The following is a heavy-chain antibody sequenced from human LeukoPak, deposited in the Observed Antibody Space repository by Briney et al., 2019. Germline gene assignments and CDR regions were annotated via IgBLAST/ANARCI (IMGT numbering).Heavy chain of an antibody. V-gene: IGHV3-53*01. CDR2: IYSGGST. D-gene: IGHD5-12*01. CDR1: GFTVSSNY. Sequence: GGSLRLSCAASGFTVSSNYMSWVRQAPGKGLEWVSVIYSGGSTYYADSVKGRFTISRDSSKSTLYLQMNSLRAEDTAVYYCARDQGVGGYDFGGQGTLVTVSS. CDR3: ARDQGVGGYDF. J-gene: IGHJ4*02.